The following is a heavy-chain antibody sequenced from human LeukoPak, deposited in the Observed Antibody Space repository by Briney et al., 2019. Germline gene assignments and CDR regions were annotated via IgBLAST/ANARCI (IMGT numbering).Heavy chain of an antibody. CDR2: IYHSGST. CDR3: ARNPWYSYVPNWFDP. CDR1: GGSISSSNW. V-gene: IGHV4-4*02. D-gene: IGHD5-18*01. J-gene: IGHJ5*02. Sequence: PSGTLSLTCAVSGGSISSSNWWSWVRQPPGKGLEWIGEIYHSGSTNYNPSLKSRVTISVDKSKNQFSLKLSSVTAADTAVYYCARNPWYSYVPNWFDPWGQGTLVTVSS.